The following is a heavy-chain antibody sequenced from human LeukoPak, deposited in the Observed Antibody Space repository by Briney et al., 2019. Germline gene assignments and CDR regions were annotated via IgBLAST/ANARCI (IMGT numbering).Heavy chain of an antibody. CDR2: ISAYNGNT. D-gene: IGHD6-13*01. CDR1: GYTFTSYG. Sequence: SVKVSCKASGYTFTSYGISWVRQAPGQGIEWMGWISAYNGNTNYAQKLQGRVTMTTDTSTSTAYMELRSLRSDDTAVYYCARDRSSSWSNWFDPWGQGTLVTVSS. J-gene: IGHJ5*02. V-gene: IGHV1-18*04. CDR3: ARDRSSSWSNWFDP.